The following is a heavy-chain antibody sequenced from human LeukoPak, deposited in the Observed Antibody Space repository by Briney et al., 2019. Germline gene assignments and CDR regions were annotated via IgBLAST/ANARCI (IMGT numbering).Heavy chain of an antibody. V-gene: IGHV3-7*01. D-gene: IGHD2-15*01. CDR1: GFTFSSYW. Sequence: GGSLRLSCPASGFTFSSYWMGWVRQAPGKGLEWVANIKQDGSEKYYVDSVKGRFTISRDNAKNSLYLQMNSLRAEDTAVYYCARVGYCSGGSCYGTEYFQHWGQGTLVTVSS. J-gene: IGHJ1*01. CDR3: ARVGYCSGGSCYGTEYFQH. CDR2: IKQDGSEK.